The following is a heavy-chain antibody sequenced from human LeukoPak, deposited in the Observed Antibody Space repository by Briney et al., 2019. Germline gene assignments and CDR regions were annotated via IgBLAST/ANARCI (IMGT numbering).Heavy chain of an antibody. Sequence: PGGTLRLSCAASGFTFSSYGMSWVRQAPGKGLEWVSAIETGGASTYYADSVKGRFTISRDNSKNTVYLQMNSLRAEDTALYYCATSYYDFWSGLDYWGQGTLVTVSS. CDR3: ATSYYDFWSGLDY. CDR2: IETGGAST. V-gene: IGHV3-23*05. CDR1: GFTFSSYG. J-gene: IGHJ4*02. D-gene: IGHD3-3*01.